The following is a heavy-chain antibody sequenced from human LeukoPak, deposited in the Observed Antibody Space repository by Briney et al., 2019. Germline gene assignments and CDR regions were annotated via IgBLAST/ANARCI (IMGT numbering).Heavy chain of an antibody. D-gene: IGHD6-13*01. J-gene: IGHJ6*03. CDR1: GYTFTSYD. CDR3: ARAAYSSSWSYYYYMDI. V-gene: IGHV1-8*03. CDR2: MNPNSGNT. Sequence: ASVKVSCKASGYTFTSYDINWVRQATGQGLEWMGWMNPNSGNTGYAQKFQGRVTITRNTSISTAYMELSSLRSEDTAVYYCARAAYSSSWSYYYYMDIWGKGTTVTVSS.